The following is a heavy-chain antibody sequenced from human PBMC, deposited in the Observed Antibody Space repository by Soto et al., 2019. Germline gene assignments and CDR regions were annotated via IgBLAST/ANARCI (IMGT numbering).Heavy chain of an antibody. Sequence: SETLSLTCTISGGSISSYYWSWLRQPPGKGLEWIGSIYYSGSTYYNPSLKSRVTISVDTSKNQFSLKLSSVTAADTAVYYRQLLLWFGDFYYMDVWGKGTTVTVSS. V-gene: IGHV4-59*05. CDR1: GGSISSYY. J-gene: IGHJ6*03. CDR2: IYYSGST. D-gene: IGHD3-10*01. CDR3: QLLLWFGDFYYMDV.